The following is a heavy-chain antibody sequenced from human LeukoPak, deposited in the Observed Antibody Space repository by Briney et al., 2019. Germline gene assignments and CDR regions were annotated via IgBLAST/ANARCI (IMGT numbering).Heavy chain of an antibody. Sequence: GGSLRLSCAASGFTFSTYGMNWVRQAPARGLEWVAFIRNDEYNKYYADSVKGRFAISRDNSKNTLYLQMNSLRAEDTAVYYCAKDAGIIITIASFDYWGQGTLVTVSS. CDR2: IRNDEYNK. CDR3: AKDAGIIITIASFDY. D-gene: IGHD3-16*01. J-gene: IGHJ4*02. V-gene: IGHV3-30*02. CDR1: GFTFSTYG.